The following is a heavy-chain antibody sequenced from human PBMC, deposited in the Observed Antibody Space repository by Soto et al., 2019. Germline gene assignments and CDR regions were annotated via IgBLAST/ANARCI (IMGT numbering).Heavy chain of an antibody. CDR3: ATVLRSSTSRGSDFDP. CDR1: YSYFPGYN. Sequence: ASATVSCKDYYSYFPGYNIHLVRQAPGQGLEWMGWIDPNSGVTNYAQKFQGRVTMTGDTSITTAYLEVKKLRSDDTAVYYCATVLRSSTSRGSDFDPWGQGTQVKVSS. J-gene: IGHJ5*02. V-gene: IGHV1-2*02. CDR2: IDPNSGVT. D-gene: IGHD2-2*01.